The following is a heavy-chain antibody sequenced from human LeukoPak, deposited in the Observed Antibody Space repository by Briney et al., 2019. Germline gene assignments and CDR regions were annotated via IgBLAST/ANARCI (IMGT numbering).Heavy chain of an antibody. J-gene: IGHJ4*02. V-gene: IGHV4-59*08. Sequence: XXRQPXGXGLEWTGYIYYSGSTNYNPSLNSRVTISVDTSKNQFSLRLSSVTAADTAIYYCARAVSGRFDYWGQGTLVTVSS. CDR2: IYYSGST. CDR3: ARAVSGRFDY. D-gene: IGHD6-19*01.